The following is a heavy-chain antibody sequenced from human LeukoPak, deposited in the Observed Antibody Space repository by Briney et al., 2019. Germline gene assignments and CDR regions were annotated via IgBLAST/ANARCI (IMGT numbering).Heavy chain of an antibody. D-gene: IGHD4-17*01. CDR2: IYSGGTT. CDR1: GFTVSSNC. J-gene: IGHJ4*02. V-gene: IGHV3-66*01. CDR3: ASKLTTGN. Sequence: GGSLRLSCLVSGFTVSSNCMSWVRQTPGKGLEWVSVIYSGGTTKYADSVKGRFTIYRDTSKNTLFLQMNSLRVEDTAVYYCASKLTTGNWGQGTLVTVSS.